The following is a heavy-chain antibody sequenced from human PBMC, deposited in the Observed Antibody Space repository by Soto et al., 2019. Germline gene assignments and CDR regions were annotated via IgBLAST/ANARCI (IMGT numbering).Heavy chain of an antibody. Sequence: QVQVVQSGVDVRRPGSSVKVSCKASGDTFKNCVISWVRQAPGQGLEWMGGIIPLFGTTDFAQRFQGRLTITTDESTTTAYMELSRLRSEDTATYYCAAELGFGKLSVVWGQGTTDIVSS. CDR3: AAELGFGKLSVV. CDR2: IIPLFGTT. CDR1: GDTFKNCV. J-gene: IGHJ6*02. V-gene: IGHV1-69*01. D-gene: IGHD3-10*01.